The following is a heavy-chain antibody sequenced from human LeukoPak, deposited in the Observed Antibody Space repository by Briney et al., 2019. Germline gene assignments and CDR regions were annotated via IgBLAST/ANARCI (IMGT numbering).Heavy chain of an antibody. V-gene: IGHV3-74*01. J-gene: IGHJ4*02. D-gene: IGHD3-10*01. CDR2: INPDGSLI. CDR1: GFRFSSYW. CDR3: ARVSYYYGSGSYRPTAVYYFDY. Sequence: GGSLRLSCAASGFRFSSYWMHWVRQVPGKGLVWVSRINPDGSLISFADSVKGRFTISRDNAQNTLYLQMESLRTEDTAVYYCARVSYYYGSGSYRPTAVYYFDYWGQGTLVTVSS.